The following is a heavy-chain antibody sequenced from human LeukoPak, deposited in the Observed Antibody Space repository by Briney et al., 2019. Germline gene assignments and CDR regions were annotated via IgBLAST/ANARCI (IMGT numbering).Heavy chain of an antibody. CDR3: AKGLDIVVPYYAMDV. CDR2: ISGSGGST. J-gene: IGHJ6*02. Sequence: GGSLRLSCAASGFTFSSYAMGWVRQAPGKGLEWVSAISGSGGSTYYADSVKGRFTISRDNSKNTLYLQMNSLRAEDTAVYYCAKGLDIVVPYYAMDVWGQGTTVTVSS. D-gene: IGHD2-2*01. CDR1: GFTFSSYA. V-gene: IGHV3-23*01.